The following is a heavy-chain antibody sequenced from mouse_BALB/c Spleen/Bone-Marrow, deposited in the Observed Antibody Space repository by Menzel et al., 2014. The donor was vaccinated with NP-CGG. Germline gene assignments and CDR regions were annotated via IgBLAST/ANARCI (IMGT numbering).Heavy chain of an antibody. J-gene: IGHJ2*01. V-gene: IGHV1S56*01. Sequence: VQLQESGPELVKPGASVWIPCKASGYTFTSYYIHWVKQRPGQGLEWIGWIYPGNVNTKYNEKFKGKATLTANKPSSTAYMQLSSLTSEDSAVYFCATYDYWGQGTTLTVSS. CDR3: ATYDY. CDR2: IYPGNVNT. CDR1: GYTFTSYY.